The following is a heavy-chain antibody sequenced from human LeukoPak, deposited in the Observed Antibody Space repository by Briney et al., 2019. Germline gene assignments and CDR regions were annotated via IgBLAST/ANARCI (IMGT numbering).Heavy chain of an antibody. D-gene: IGHD5-12*01. V-gene: IGHV1-69*04. CDR3: ARSYSGYDFLGPYYFDY. J-gene: IGHJ4*02. CDR2: IIPIFGIA. Sequence: ASVKVSCKASGGTFSSYAISWVRQAPGQGLEWMGRIIPIFGIANYAQKFQGRVTITADKSTGTAYMELSSLRSEDTAVYYCARSYSGYDFLGPYYFDYWGQGTLVTVSS. CDR1: GGTFSSYA.